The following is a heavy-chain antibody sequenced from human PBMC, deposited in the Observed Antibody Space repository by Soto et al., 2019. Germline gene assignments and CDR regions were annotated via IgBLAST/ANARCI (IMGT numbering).Heavy chain of an antibody. J-gene: IGHJ4*02. CDR2: IIPIFGTG. CDR1: GGTFGSYG. V-gene: IGHV1-69*01. Sequence: QVQLVQSGAEVKKPGSSVKVSCKASGGTFGSYGIKWVRQAPGQGLEWMGGIIPIFGTGNYAQKFQGRATITSDESTSTVYMELSSLRSEDTAVYYCAREGFSGSSLTYWGQGNLVTVSS. D-gene: IGHD1-26*01. CDR3: AREGFSGSSLTY.